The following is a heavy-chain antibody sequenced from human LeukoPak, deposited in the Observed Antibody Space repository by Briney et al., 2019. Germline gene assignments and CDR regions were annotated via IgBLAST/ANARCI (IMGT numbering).Heavy chain of an antibody. J-gene: IGHJ4*02. D-gene: IGHD2-2*01. CDR2: IRYGGSNK. CDR3: SSLIVVVPAARPLDY. CDR1: GFTFSSYG. Sequence: GGSLRLSCAASGFTFSSYGMHWVRQAPGKGLEWVAFIRYGGSNKYYADSVKGRFTISRDNSKNTLYLQMNSLRAEDTAVYYCSSLIVVVPAARPLDYWGQGTLVTVSS. V-gene: IGHV3-30*02.